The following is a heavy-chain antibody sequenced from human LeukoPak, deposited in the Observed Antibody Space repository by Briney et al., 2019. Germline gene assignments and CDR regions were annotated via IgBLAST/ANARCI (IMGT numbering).Heavy chain of an antibody. D-gene: IGHD2-8*01. CDR2: IYYSGST. Sequence: PSETLSLTCTVSGGSISSGDYYWSWIRQPPGKGLEWIGYIYYSGSTYYNPSLKSRVTISVDTSKNQFSLKLSSVTAADTAVYYCAREGSNGGYDYWGQGTLVTVAS. CDR1: GGSISSGDYY. V-gene: IGHV4-30-4*01. CDR3: AREGSNGGYDY. J-gene: IGHJ4*02.